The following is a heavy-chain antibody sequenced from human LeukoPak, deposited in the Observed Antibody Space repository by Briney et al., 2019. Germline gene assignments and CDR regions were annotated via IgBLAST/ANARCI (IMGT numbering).Heavy chain of an antibody. CDR3: AKGRGQWLVSYFDY. J-gene: IGHJ4*02. CDR2: VSDSGGST. V-gene: IGHV3-23*01. D-gene: IGHD6-19*01. CDR1: GFTFSSYA. Sequence: GGSLRLSCAASGFTFSSYAMSWVRQAPGKGLEWVSFVSDSGGSTYYADSVKGRFTISRDNSENKLYLQMNSLRVEDTAVYYCAKGRGQWLVSYFDYWGQGTLVAVSS.